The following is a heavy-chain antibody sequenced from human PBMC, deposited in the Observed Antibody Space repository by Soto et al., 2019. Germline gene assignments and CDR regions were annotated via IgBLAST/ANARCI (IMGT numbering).Heavy chain of an antibody. J-gene: IGHJ4*02. CDR2: VSTSGRST. Sequence: GGSPRLSCSASGFIFSESTIYWVRQVPGKGLEAISAVSTSGRSTYYADSVKDRFTISRDNSKNTLFLQMGSLRPEDTAIYYCVKQAHGLDGVAFDYWGQGTQVTVSS. V-gene: IGHV3-64D*06. D-gene: IGHD2-15*01. CDR3: VKQAHGLDGVAFDY. CDR1: GFIFSEST.